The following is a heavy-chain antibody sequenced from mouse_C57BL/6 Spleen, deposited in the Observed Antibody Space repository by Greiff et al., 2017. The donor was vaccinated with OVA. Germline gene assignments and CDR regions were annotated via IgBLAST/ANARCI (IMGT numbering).Heavy chain of an antibody. CDR1: GYTFTSYW. V-gene: IGHV1-69*01. Sequence: VQLQQPGAELVMPGASVKLSCKASGYTFTSYWMHWVKQRPGQGLEWIGEIDPSDSYTNYNQKFKGKSTLTVEKSSSTAYMQLSSLTSEYSAVYYCARYLYGRGYFEVWGTGTTVTVSS. CDR2: IDPSDSYT. J-gene: IGHJ1*03. CDR3: ARYLYGRGYFEV. D-gene: IGHD2-1*01.